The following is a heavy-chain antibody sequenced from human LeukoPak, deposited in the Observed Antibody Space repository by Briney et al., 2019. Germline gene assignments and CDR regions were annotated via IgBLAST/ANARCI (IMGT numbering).Heavy chain of an antibody. D-gene: IGHD6-19*01. V-gene: IGHV3-74*01. J-gene: IGHJ6*02. CDR1: GFTFSPVW. Sequence: GGSLRLSCAASGFTFSPVWMHWVRQAPGKGLMWVSHIINDGSYTTYADSVKGRFTISRNNAKNTLYLQMNSLRAEDTAVYYCARDRYSSEYYYYGMDVWGQGTTVTVSS. CDR2: IINDGSYT. CDR3: ARDRYSSEYYYYGMDV.